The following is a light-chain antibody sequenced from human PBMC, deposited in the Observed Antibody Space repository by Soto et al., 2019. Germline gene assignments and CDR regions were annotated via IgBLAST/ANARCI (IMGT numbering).Light chain of an antibody. CDR2: GAS. Sequence: EIVMTQYPATLSVSPGEIATLSCRSIQSVSINLAWYQQKPGQAPRLLIYGASTRATAFAARFSGSGSGTEFTITINSLQSEDSAVYYCQQYDNWTLVTFGGGTKVDIK. CDR3: QQYDNWTLVT. V-gene: IGKV3-15*01. J-gene: IGKJ4*01. CDR1: QSVSIN.